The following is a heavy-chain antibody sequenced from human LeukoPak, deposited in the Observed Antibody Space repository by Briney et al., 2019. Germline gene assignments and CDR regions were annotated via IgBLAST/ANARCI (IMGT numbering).Heavy chain of an antibody. CDR2: IKQDGSEK. D-gene: IGHD3-10*01. CDR1: GFTFSSYW. Sequence: GGSLRLSCAASGFTFSSYWMSWVRQAPGKGLEWVANIKQDGSEKYYVDSVKGRFTISRDNAKNSLYLQMNSLRAEDTAVYYCARGGAKSTMVRGVIAGMDVWGQGTTVTVSS. CDR3: ARGGAKSTMVRGVIAGMDV. J-gene: IGHJ6*02. V-gene: IGHV3-7*01.